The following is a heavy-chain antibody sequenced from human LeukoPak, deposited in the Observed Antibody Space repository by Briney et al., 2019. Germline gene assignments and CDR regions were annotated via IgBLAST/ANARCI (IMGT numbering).Heavy chain of an antibody. CDR3: ARDVLIHDYYDSSGCDY. V-gene: IGHV7-4-1*02. D-gene: IGHD3-22*01. CDR2: INTNTGNP. CDR1: GYTFTTYG. Sequence: ASVKVSCKASGYTFTTYGISWVRQAPGQGLEWMGWINTNTGNPTYAQGFTGRFVFSLDTSVSTAYLQISSLKAEDTAVYYCARDVLIHDYYDSSGCDYWGQGTLVTVSS. J-gene: IGHJ4*02.